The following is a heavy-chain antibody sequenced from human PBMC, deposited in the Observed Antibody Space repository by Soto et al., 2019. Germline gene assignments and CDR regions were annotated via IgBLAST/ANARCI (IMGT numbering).Heavy chain of an antibody. J-gene: IGHJ6*03. CDR2: ISATGGST. V-gene: IGHV3-23*01. CDR1: GFTFGNYA. CDR3: AKAPPLPYYYYYMDV. Sequence: GGSLRLSCAASGFTFGNYAMSWVRQVPGKGLEWVSSISATGGSTYYADSVKGRFTISSDISKNTLYLQMNSLRAEDTAIYYCAKAPPLPYYYYYMDVWGKGTTVTVSS.